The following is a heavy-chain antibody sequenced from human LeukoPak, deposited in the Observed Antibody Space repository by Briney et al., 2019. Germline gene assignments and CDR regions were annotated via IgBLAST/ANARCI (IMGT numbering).Heavy chain of an antibody. CDR3: ATPAAGPGAEYSLY. V-gene: IGHV3-21*01. Sequence: PGGSLRLSCAASGFTFSSYSMNWVRQAPGKGLEWVSSIDFTSRYIYNADSVKGRFTTSRDNAKNSLDLQMNSLEVEDTAVYYCATPAAGPGAEYSLYWGQGTLVIVSS. J-gene: IGHJ1*01. CDR1: GFTFSSYS. CDR2: IDFTSRYI. D-gene: IGHD6-13*01.